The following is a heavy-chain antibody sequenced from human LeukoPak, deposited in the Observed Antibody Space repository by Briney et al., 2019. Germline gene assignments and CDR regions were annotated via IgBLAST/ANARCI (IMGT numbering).Heavy chain of an antibody. CDR3: ARDGNYGTRDEWWFDP. J-gene: IGHJ5*02. CDR2: IYSAGYT. D-gene: IGHD5-24*01. CDR1: GGSISGYY. V-gene: IGHV4-4*07. Sequence: SETLSLTCTVSGGSISGYYWSRIRQPAGEGLEWIGRIYSAGYTNFNPSLKSRVTVSVDTSRNQFFLMLTSVTAADTAVYYCARDGNYGTRDEWWFDPWGRGTLVTVSS.